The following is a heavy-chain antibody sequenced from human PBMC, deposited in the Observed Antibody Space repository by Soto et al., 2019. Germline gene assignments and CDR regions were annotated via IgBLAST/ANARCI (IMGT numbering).Heavy chain of an antibody. Sequence: GGFLRLSCAASGFTFSSYAVHWVRQPTGKGLEWVSVIGSAGDTYYPGSVKGRFTISRENAKNSLYLQMNSLRAEDTAVYYCARGYLGSLDYWGQGTLVTVSS. CDR2: IGSAGDT. J-gene: IGHJ4*02. V-gene: IGHV3-13*01. CDR1: GFTFSSYA. CDR3: ARGYLGSLDY. D-gene: IGHD7-27*01.